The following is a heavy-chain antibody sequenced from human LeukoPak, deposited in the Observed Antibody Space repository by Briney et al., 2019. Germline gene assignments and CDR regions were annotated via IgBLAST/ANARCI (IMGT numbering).Heavy chain of an antibody. CDR2: ICGSGGST. CDR1: GFTFSSYA. Sequence: PGGSLRLSCAASGFTFSSYAMSWVRQAPGKGLEWVSGICGSGGSTYYADSVKGRFTISRDTSKNTLYLQLSSLRAEDTALYYCAKALGELSFIVDYWGQGTLVTVSS. J-gene: IGHJ4*02. D-gene: IGHD3-16*02. CDR3: AKALGELSFIVDY. V-gene: IGHV3-23*01.